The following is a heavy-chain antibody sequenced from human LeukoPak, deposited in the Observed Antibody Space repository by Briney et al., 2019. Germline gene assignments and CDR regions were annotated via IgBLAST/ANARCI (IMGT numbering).Heavy chain of an antibody. CDR3: AKVMYDYVWGSPDFDY. CDR1: GFTFSSYE. Sequence: PGESLRLSCAASGFTFSSYEMNWVRQAPGKGLEWVSYISSSGSTIYYADSVKGRFTISRDNSKNTLYLQMNSLRAEDTAVHYCAKVMYDYVWGSPDFDYWGQGTLVTVSS. V-gene: IGHV3-48*03. D-gene: IGHD3-16*01. J-gene: IGHJ4*02. CDR2: ISSSGSTI.